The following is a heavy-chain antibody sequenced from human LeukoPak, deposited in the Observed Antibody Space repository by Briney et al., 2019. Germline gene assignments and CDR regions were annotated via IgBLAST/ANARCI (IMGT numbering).Heavy chain of an antibody. CDR1: GFTFSSYW. CDR2: IKQDGSEK. V-gene: IGHV3-7*03. CDR3: GRSAAAGFFDY. D-gene: IGHD6-13*01. Sequence: PGGSLRLSCAASGFTFSSYWMSWVRQAPGRGLEGVANIKQDGSEKYYVDSVKGRFTISRDNAKNSLYMQMNSLRAEDTAVYYCGRSAAAGFFDYWGQGTLVTVSS. J-gene: IGHJ4*02.